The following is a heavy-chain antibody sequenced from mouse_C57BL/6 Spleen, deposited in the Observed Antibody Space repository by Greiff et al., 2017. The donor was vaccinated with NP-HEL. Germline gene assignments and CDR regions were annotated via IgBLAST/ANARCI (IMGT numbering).Heavy chain of an antibody. J-gene: IGHJ3*01. V-gene: IGHV1-7*01. D-gene: IGHD2-4*01. CDR3: ARGGYDYDWFAY. Sequence: QVQLKESGAELAKPGASVKLSCKASGYTFTSYWMHWVKQRPGQGLEWIGYINPSSGYTKYNQKFKDKATLTADKASSTAYMQLSSLTYEASAVYYCARGGYDYDWFAYWGQGTLVTVSA. CDR1: GYTFTSYW. CDR2: INPSSGYT.